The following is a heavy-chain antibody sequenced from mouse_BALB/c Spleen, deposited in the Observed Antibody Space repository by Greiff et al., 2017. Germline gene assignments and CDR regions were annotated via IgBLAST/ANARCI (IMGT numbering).Heavy chain of an antibody. Sequence: QVQLKESGPGLVAPSQSLSITCTVSGFSLTGYGVNWVRQPPGKGLEWLGMIWGDGSTDYNSALKSRLSISKDNSKSQVFLKMNSLQTDDTARYYCARDDGYYGYAMDYWGQGTSVTVS. V-gene: IGHV2-6-7*01. CDR2: IWGDGST. D-gene: IGHD2-3*01. CDR1: GFSLTGYG. J-gene: IGHJ4*01. CDR3: ARDDGYYGYAMDY.